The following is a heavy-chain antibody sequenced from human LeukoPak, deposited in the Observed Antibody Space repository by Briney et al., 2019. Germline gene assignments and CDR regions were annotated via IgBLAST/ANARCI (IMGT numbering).Heavy chain of an antibody. CDR1: GFTVNTNY. V-gene: IGHV3-53*04. CDR2: IYSGGTT. CDR3: ATDQAQLRDAFDI. D-gene: IGHD1-26*01. Sequence: GGSLRLSCAASGFTVNTNYMYWVRQAPGKGLEWVSVIYSGGTTYYAESVKGRFTISRHSSKNILYLQMNNLRADDTAVYYCATDQAQLRDAFDIWGQGTEVTVSS. J-gene: IGHJ3*02.